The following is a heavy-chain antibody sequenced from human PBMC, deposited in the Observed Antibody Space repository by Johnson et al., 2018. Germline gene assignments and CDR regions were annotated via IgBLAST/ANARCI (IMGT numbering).Heavy chain of an antibody. CDR2: LSGSGGST. J-gene: IGHJ6*03. Sequence: VQLVESGGGLVEPGGSLRLSCAASGFPFSSYAMSWVRQAPGKGLEWVSALSGSGGSTYYADSVKGRFTISRDNSKNTLYLQMNSLRAEDTAVYYCAKSESYYYYYMDVWGKGTTVTVSS. V-gene: IGHV3-23*04. CDR3: AKSESYYYYYMDV. CDR1: GFPFSSYA.